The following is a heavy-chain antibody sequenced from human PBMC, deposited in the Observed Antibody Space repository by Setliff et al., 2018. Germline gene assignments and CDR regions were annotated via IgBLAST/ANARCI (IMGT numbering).Heavy chain of an antibody. CDR3: SGVSVSPGPGSGGRFDP. Sequence: PGGSLRLSCLGSGFTFGDYAVSWVRQAPGKGLEWISFIRSTPYGGTTEYAASVKGRFTMSRDDSKSIAFLQMNSLTTEDTAIYYCSGVSVSPGPGSGGRFDPWGQGTLVTVSS. J-gene: IGHJ5*02. D-gene: IGHD3-16*01. CDR2: IRSTPYGGTT. CDR1: GFTFGDYA. V-gene: IGHV3-49*04.